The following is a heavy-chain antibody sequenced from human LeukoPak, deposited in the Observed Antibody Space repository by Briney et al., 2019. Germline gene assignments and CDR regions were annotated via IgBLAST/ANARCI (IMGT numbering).Heavy chain of an antibody. CDR2: MNPNSGNT. D-gene: IGHD3-10*01. Sequence: ASVKVSCKASGYTFTSYDINWVRQATGQGLEWMGWMNPNSGNTGYAQKFQGGVTITRNTSISTAYMELSSLRSEDTAVYYCARGRMVRGVPYYYWGQGTLVTVSS. CDR3: ARGRMVRGVPYYY. J-gene: IGHJ4*02. V-gene: IGHV1-8*03. CDR1: GYTFTSYD.